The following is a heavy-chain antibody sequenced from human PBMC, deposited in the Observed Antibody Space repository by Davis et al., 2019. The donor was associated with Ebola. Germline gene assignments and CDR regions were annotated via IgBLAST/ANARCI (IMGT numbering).Heavy chain of an antibody. D-gene: IGHD6-19*01. CDR2: ISYDGSNK. CDR3: ARDHVVAGLDY. CDR1: GFTFSSYA. V-gene: IGHV3-30-3*01. Sequence: PGGSLRLSCAASGFTFSSYAMHWVRQAPGKGLEWVAVISYDGSNKYYADSVKGRFTISRDNSKNTLYLQMNSLRAEDTAVYYCARDHVVAGLDYWGQGTLVTVSS. J-gene: IGHJ4*02.